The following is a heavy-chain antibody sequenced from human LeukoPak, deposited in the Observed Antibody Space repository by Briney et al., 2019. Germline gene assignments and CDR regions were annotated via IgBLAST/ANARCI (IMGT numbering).Heavy chain of an antibody. Sequence: GGSLRLSCAASGFTFSSYWMHWVRHAPGKGLVWVSRINSDGSSTSYADSVKGRFTISRDNAKNTLYLQMNSLRAEDTAVYYCARDWSIYYDSSGYRRDDYYGMDVWGQGTTVTVSS. CDR1: GFTFSSYW. J-gene: IGHJ6*02. CDR2: INSDGSST. V-gene: IGHV3-74*01. D-gene: IGHD3-22*01. CDR3: ARDWSIYYDSSGYRRDDYYGMDV.